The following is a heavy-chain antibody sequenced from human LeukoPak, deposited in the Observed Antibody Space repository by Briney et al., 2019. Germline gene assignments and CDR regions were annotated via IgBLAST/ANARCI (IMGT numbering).Heavy chain of an antibody. CDR1: GLTFNNYA. D-gene: IGHD3-10*02. CDR3: AKCSASYSNDAFDV. V-gene: IGHV3-23*01. J-gene: IGHJ3*01. Sequence: PGGSLRLSCAASGLTFNNYAMNWVRQAPGKGLEWVSYIRGGGSNTRYSDSVKGRFIISRDNSKNILYLQMNSLRAEDTAIYYCAKCSASYSNDAFDVWGRGTMVTVSS. CDR2: IRGGGSNT.